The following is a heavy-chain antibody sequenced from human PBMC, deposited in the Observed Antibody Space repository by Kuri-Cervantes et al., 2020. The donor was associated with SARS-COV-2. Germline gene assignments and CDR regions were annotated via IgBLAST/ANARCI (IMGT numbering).Heavy chain of an antibody. CDR1: GFTFSRYQ. Sequence: GESLKISCAASGFTFSRYQMKWVRQAPGKGLEWVSYISPSGSIIYHADSVKGRFTISRDNAKNSLYLQMNSLRAEDTAVYYCVRREGMTTYNRWGQGTLVTVSS. D-gene: IGHD4-11*01. CDR2: ISPSGSII. V-gene: IGHV3-48*03. J-gene: IGHJ5*02. CDR3: VRREGMTTYNR.